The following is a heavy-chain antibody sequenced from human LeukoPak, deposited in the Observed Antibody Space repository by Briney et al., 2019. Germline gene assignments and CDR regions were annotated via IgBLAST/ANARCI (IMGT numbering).Heavy chain of an antibody. CDR2: ISYDGSNK. V-gene: IGHV3-30*03. CDR3: ARGPVVTPDYFDY. CDR1: GFTFSSYG. D-gene: IGHD4-23*01. J-gene: IGHJ4*02. Sequence: GGSLRLSCAASGFTFSSYGMHWVRQAPGKGLEWVAVISYDGSNKYYADSVKGRFTISRDNSKNTLYLQMNSLRAEDTAVYYCARGPVVTPDYFDYWGQGTLVTVSS.